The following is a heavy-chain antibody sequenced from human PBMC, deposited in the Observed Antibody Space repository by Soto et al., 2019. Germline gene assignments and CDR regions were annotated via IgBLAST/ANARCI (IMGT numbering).Heavy chain of an antibody. CDR3: ARVVQLEWNWFDP. CDR2: INPNSGGT. D-gene: IGHD1-1*01. CDR1: GYTFTGYY. Sequence: ASVTVSCKASGYTFTGYYMHWVRQAPGQGLEWMGWINPNSGGTNYAQKFQGWVTMTRDTSISTAYMELSRLRSDDTAVYYCARVVQLEWNWFDPWGQGTLVTVSS. V-gene: IGHV1-2*04. J-gene: IGHJ5*02.